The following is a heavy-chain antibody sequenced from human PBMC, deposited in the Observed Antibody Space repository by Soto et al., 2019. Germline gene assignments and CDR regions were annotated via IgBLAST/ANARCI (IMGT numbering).Heavy chain of an antibody. CDR3: AKARIDYGDSDGVWGGLVWWYFDY. CDR2: ISWNSGSI. V-gene: IGHV3-9*01. CDR1: GFTFDDYA. Sequence: EVQLVESGGGLVQPGRSLRLSCAASGFTFDDYAMHWVRQAPGKGLEWVSGISWNSGSIGYADSVKGRFTISRDNAKNSLYLQMNSLRAEDTALYYCAKARIDYGDSDGVWGGLVWWYFDYWGQGTLVTVSS. J-gene: IGHJ4*02. D-gene: IGHD4-17*01.